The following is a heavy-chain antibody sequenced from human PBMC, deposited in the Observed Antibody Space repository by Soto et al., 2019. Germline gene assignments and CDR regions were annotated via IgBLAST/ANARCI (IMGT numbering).Heavy chain of an antibody. CDR1: GFTFYDYY. CDR3: ARDIGYYYGSGSPKDPIDY. CDR2: ISSSGSTI. V-gene: IGHV3-11*01. J-gene: IGHJ4*02. Sequence: GGSMKISRAASGFTFYDYYMSWIRKAPGKGLEGVSYISSSGSTIYYADSVKGRFTISRDNAKNSLYLQMNSLRAEDTAVYYCARDIGYYYGSGSPKDPIDYWGQGTLVTVSS. D-gene: IGHD3-10*01.